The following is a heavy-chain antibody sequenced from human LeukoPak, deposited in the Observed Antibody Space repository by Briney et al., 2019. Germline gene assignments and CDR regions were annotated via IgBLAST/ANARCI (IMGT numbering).Heavy chain of an antibody. D-gene: IGHD3-9*01. Sequence: SETLSLTCTVSGGSISSYYWSWIRQPPGKGLEWIGSIYYSGSTNYNPSLKSRVTISVDTSKNQFSLKLSSVTAADTAVYYCARVAGGTGILTGYQPFDYWGQGTLVTVSS. CDR2: IYYSGST. CDR3: ARVAGGTGILTGYQPFDY. J-gene: IGHJ4*02. CDR1: GGSISSYY. V-gene: IGHV4-59*01.